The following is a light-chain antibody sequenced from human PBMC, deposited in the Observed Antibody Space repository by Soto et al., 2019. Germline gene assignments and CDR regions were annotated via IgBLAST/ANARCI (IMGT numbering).Light chain of an antibody. V-gene: IGKV2-28*01. CDR2: LGS. J-gene: IGKJ2*01. Sequence: DIVMTQSPLSLPVTPAEPASISCRSSQSLLHSNGYNFLDWYLQKPGQSPQLLIYLGSNRASGVPDRFSGSGSGSDFTLKISRVEAEDVGVYYCMQAVQTPPYTFGQGTKLEIK. CDR3: MQAVQTPPYT. CDR1: QSLLHSNGYNF.